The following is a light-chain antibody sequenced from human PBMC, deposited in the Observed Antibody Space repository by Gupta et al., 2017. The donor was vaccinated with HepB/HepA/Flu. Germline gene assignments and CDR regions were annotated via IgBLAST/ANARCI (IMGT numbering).Light chain of an antibody. CDR1: QSVSSY. V-gene: IGKV3-11*01. CDR2: DAS. CDR3: QQRSNWPPLT. J-gene: IGKJ4*01. Sequence: EIVLTQSPATLSLSPGERATLSCRASQSVSSYLAWYQQKPGQAPRLLIYDASNRDTGIPAWFSGSGSGTDFTLTISSREPEDFAVYYCQQRSNWPPLTFGGGTKVEIK.